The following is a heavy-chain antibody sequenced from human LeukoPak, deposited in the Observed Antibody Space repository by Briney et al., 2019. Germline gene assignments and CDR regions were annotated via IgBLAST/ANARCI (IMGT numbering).Heavy chain of an antibody. D-gene: IGHD6-6*01. Sequence: SETLSLTCTVSGYSISSGYYWGWIRQPPGKGLEWIGSIYHSGSTYYNPSLKSRVTISVDTSKNQFSLKLSSVTAADTAVYYCAREGYSSSSDYYYYMDVWGKGTTVTVSS. CDR1: GYSISSGYY. CDR3: AREGYSSSSDYYYYMDV. J-gene: IGHJ6*03. CDR2: IYHSGST. V-gene: IGHV4-38-2*02.